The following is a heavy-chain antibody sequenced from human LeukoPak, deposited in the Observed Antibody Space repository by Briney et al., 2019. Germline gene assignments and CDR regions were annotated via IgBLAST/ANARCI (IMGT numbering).Heavy chain of an antibody. V-gene: IGHV3-23*01. CDR3: AKRGVVIRVILVGFHKEAYYFDS. CDR2: ISASGGGT. D-gene: IGHD3-22*01. J-gene: IGHJ4*02. CDR1: GITLSNYG. Sequence: GGSLRLSCAVSGITLSNYGMSWVRQAPGKGQEWVAGISASGGGTNYADSVKGRFTISRDNPKNTLYLQMNSLRAEDTAVYFCAKRGVVIRVILVGFHKEAYYFDSWGQGALVTVSS.